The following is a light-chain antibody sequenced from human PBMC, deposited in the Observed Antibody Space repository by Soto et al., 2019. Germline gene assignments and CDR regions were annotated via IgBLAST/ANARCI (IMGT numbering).Light chain of an antibody. J-gene: IGKJ1*01. CDR2: DAS. CDR3: QQYNSYSET. Sequence: DIQMTQSPSTLSASVVDRVTMTCRASQSSSSWVSWQQQQPGKATKLLFYDASSLESGAPSRFSGSGAGTEFTLTISILQPDDFATYCCQQYNSYSETFGQGTKVDIK. CDR1: QSSSSW. V-gene: IGKV1-5*01.